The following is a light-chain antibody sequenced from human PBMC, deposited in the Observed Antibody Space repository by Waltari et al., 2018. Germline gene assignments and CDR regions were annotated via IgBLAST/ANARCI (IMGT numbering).Light chain of an antibody. CDR1: STNIGRHT. V-gene: IGLV1-44*01. J-gene: IGLJ1*01. Sequence: QSVFTQPPSASGTPGQTVTLSCSRRSTNIGRHTINWYQKLPGTAPKLLIYSNIQRPSGVPDRISGSKSGTSASLAISGLQSEDEGDYYCAAWDDSLNGLYVFGTGTKVTVL. CDR3: AAWDDSLNGLYV. CDR2: SNI.